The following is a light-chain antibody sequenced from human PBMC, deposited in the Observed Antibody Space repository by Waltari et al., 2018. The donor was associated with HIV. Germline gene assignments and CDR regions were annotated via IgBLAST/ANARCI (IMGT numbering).Light chain of an antibody. CDR1: SSDIGSYNF. CDR3: SSFGGGDNRVV. Sequence: QSALTQPPSASGSPGQSVTISCTGASSDIGSYNFVSWYQQRPDHAPRLILYEDNKRPSGGPDRVSGAKSGNVASLTVSGLRDDDEADYFCSSFGGGDNRVVFGGGTKLTVL. J-gene: IGLJ2*01. V-gene: IGLV2-8*01. CDR2: EDN.